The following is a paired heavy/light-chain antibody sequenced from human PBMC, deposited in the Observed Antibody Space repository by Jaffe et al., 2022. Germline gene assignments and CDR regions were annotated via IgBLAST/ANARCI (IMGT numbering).Heavy chain of an antibody. CDR1: GFTFDDYA. CDR3: AKDILDSSSWYSPGEGSDAFDI. V-gene: IGHV3-9*01. Sequence: EVQLVESGGGLVQPGRSLRLSCAASGFTFDDYAMHWVRQAPGKGLEWVSGISWNSGSIGYADSVKGRFTISRDNAKNSLYLQMNSLRAEDTALYYCAKDILDSSSWYSPGEGSDAFDIWGQGTMVTVSS. CDR2: ISWNSGSI. D-gene: IGHD6-13*01. J-gene: IGHJ3*02.
Light chain of an antibody. CDR3: QAWDSSTANV. CDR2: QDS. CDR1: KLGDKY. J-gene: IGLJ1*01. V-gene: IGLV3-1*01. Sequence: SYELTQPPSVSVSPGQTASITCSGDKLGDKYACWYQQKPGQSPVLVIYQDSKRPSGIPERFSGSNSGNTATLTISGTQAMDEADYYCQAWDSSTANVFGTGTKVTVL.